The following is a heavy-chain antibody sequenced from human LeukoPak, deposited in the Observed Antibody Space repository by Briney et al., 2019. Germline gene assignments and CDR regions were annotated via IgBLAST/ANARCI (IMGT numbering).Heavy chain of an antibody. V-gene: IGHV4-61*02. D-gene: IGHD6-13*01. CDR1: GGSISSGNYY. J-gene: IGHJ4*02. CDR3: ARHPSAAAKLLFDY. Sequence: SETLSLTCTVSGGSISSGNYYWSWLRQPAGKGLEWVGRIYISGTTTYNPSLKSRVTISIDTSKNQFSLKLSSVTAADTAVYYCARHPSAAAKLLFDYWGQGTLVTVSS. CDR2: IYISGTT.